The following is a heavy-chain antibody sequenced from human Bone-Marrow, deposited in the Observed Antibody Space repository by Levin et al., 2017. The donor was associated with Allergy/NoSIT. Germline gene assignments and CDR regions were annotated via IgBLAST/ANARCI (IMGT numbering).Heavy chain of an antibody. CDR1: GGSISGRNSY. V-gene: IGHV4-39*07. J-gene: IGHJ3*02. CDR2: IYNSGST. CDR3: ARAEYITIVRGVIIGAFDI. D-gene: IGHD3-10*01. Sequence: SETLSLTCTVSGGSISGRNSYWGWIRQAPGKGLEWIANIYNSGSTYSNPSLKSRVTISEDTSKNQFSLNLNSVTAADTAVYYCARAEYITIVRGVIIGAFDIWGQGTMVAVSS.